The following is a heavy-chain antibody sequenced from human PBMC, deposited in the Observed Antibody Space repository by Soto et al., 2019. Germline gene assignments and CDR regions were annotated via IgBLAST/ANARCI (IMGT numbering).Heavy chain of an antibody. Sequence: ASVKVSCKASGYTFTSYYMHWVRQAPGQGLEWMRIINPSGGSTSYAQKFQGRVTMTRDTSTSTVYMELSSLRSEDTAVYYCARERDYDFWSGTPLGHYMDVWGKGTTVTVSS. CDR1: GYTFTSYY. CDR3: ARERDYDFWSGTPLGHYMDV. CDR2: INPSGGST. J-gene: IGHJ6*03. D-gene: IGHD3-3*01. V-gene: IGHV1-46*03.